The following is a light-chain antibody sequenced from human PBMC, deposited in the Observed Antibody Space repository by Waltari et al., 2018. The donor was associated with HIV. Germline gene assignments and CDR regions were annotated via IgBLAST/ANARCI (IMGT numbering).Light chain of an antibody. Sequence: EIVLTQSPGTLSLSPRERATLSCRASQSVTSSYFAWYQQNSGQAPRLVIYGASTRATGMPDRFIGGGSGTDFTLTISRREPEDVAGYYCQRYGSSPPLTFGGGTKVEIK. CDR3: QRYGSSPPLT. V-gene: IGKV3-20*01. CDR1: QSVTSSY. CDR2: GAS. J-gene: IGKJ4*01.